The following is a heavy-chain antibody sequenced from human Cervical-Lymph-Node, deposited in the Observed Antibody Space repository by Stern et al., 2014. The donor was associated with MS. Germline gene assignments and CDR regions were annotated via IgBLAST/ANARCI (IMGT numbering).Heavy chain of an antibody. V-gene: IGHV1-2*02. D-gene: IGHD7-27*01. J-gene: IGHJ4*02. CDR3: ARDLAGDGDLYLDY. Sequence: VQLVGSGAEVKKPGASVKVSCKASGYTITDYYIHWVRQAPGQGPGWMGWISANSGATKYAQTFQGRFTMTRDTSITTAHMELSGLRADDTAVYYCARDLAGDGDLYLDYWGQGTLVTVSS. CDR1: GYTITDYY. CDR2: ISANSGAT.